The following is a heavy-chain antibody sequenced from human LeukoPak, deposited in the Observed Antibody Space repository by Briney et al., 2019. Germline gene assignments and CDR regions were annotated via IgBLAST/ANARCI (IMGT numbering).Heavy chain of an antibody. J-gene: IGHJ4*02. V-gene: IGHV3-9*01. Sequence: GGSLRLSCEASGFTFDDYAMHWVRQAPAKGLEWVSGISWNSGSMGYADSVKGRFTISRDNAKNSLYLQMTSLRAEDTALYYCAKARLWLDYFDYWGQGTLVTVSS. CDR3: AKARLWLDYFDY. CDR1: GFTFDDYA. D-gene: IGHD3-10*01. CDR2: ISWNSGSM.